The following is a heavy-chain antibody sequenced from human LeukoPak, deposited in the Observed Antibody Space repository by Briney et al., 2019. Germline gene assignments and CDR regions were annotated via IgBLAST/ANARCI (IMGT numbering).Heavy chain of an antibody. CDR2: IKQDGSEK. V-gene: IGHV3-7*03. CDR3: AREDRGSSSVEHRKSWFDP. D-gene: IGHD6-6*01. CDR1: GFTFSAYW. J-gene: IGHJ5*02. Sequence: GGSLRLSCAASGFTFSAYWLGWVRQAPGKGLEWVANIKQDGSEKYYVDSVKGRFAISRDNAKDSLYLQMNSLRAEDTAVYYCAREDRGSSSVEHRKSWFDPWGQGTLVTVSS.